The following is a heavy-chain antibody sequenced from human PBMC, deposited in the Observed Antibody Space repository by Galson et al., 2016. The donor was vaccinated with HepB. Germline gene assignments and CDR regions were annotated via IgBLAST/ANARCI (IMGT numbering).Heavy chain of an antibody. CDR1: GDSISTTNFY. V-gene: IGHV4-39*01. D-gene: IGHD3-10*01. Sequence: ETLSLTCTVSGDSISTTNFYWGWFRRPPGKGLEWIGSVYYIEKTFYNPSLRRRTAISVDTSKSQVSLKLSFVTAGDTAVYYCARGAWFMGLKHYGVDVWGQGTTVTVSS. J-gene: IGHJ6*02. CDR3: ARGAWFMGLKHYGVDV. CDR2: VYYIEKT.